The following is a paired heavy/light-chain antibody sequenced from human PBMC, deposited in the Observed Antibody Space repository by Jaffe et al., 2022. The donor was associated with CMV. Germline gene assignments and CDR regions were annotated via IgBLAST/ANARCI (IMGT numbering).Light chain of an antibody. CDR2: GNS. V-gene: IGLV1-40*01. CDR3: QSYDSSLSWV. J-gene: IGLJ3*02. Sequence: QSVLTQPPSVSGAPGQRVTISCTGSSSNIGAGYDVHWYQQLPGTAPKLLIYGNSNRPSGVPDRFSGSKSGTSASLAITGLQAEDEADYYCQSYDSSLSWVFGGGTKLTVL. CDR1: SSNIGAGYD.
Heavy chain of an antibody. Sequence: EVQLVESGGGLIQPGGSLRLSCAASGFTVSSNYMSWVRQAPGKGLEWVSVIYSGGSTYYADSVKGRFTISRDNSKNTLYLQMNSLRAEDTAVYYCARADSSGYYHVGNAFDIWGQGTMVTVSS. CDR3: ARADSSGYYHVGNAFDI. CDR1: GFTVSSNY. J-gene: IGHJ3*02. V-gene: IGHV3-53*01. CDR2: IYSGGST. D-gene: IGHD3-22*01.